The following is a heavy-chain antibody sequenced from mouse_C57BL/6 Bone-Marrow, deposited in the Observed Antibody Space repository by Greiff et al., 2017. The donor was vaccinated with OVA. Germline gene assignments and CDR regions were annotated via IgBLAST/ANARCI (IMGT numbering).Heavy chain of an antibody. CDR1: GFTFSDYG. Sequence: DVKLVESGGGLVQPGGSLKLSCAASGFTFSDYGMAWVRQAPRKGPEWVAFISNLAYSIYYADTVTGRFTISRENAKNTLYLEMRSLRSEDTAMYYCARHGAGDWYFDVWGTGTTVTVSS. V-gene: IGHV5-15*01. D-gene: IGHD3-3*01. CDR3: ARHGAGDWYFDV. CDR2: ISNLAYSI. J-gene: IGHJ1*03.